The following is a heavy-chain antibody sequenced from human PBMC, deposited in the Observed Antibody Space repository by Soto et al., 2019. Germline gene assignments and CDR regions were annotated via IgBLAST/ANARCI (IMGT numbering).Heavy chain of an antibody. J-gene: IGHJ6*02. V-gene: IGHV4-4*02. CDR3: ARRVWFGELFSWMDL. Sequence: QVQLQESGPGLVKPSGTLSLTCAVSGGSISGSYSWSWVRQPPGKGLEWIGEIYDAETTNYNPSLKSRGTISVDKSNNQFSLRLRSVTAADTAAYYCARRVWFGELFSWMDLWGQGTTVTVSS. D-gene: IGHD3-10*01. CDR2: IYDAETT. CDR1: GGSISGSYS.